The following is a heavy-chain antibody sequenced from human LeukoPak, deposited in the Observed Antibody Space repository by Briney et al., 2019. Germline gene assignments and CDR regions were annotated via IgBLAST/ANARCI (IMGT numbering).Heavy chain of an antibody. CDR1: GGSISSYY. CDR2: IYYSGST. V-gene: IGHV4-59*01. J-gene: IGHJ5*02. D-gene: IGHD3-9*01. Sequence: SETLSLTCTVSGGSISSYYWSWIRQPPGKGLEWIGYIYYSGSTNYNPSLKSRVTISVDTSKNQFSLKLSSVTAADTAVYYCARTEYYDILTGPNWFDPWGQGTLVTVSS. CDR3: ARTEYYDILTGPNWFDP.